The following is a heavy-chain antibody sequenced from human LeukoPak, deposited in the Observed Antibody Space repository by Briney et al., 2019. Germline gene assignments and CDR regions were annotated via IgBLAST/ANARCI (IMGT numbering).Heavy chain of an antibody. J-gene: IGHJ5*02. CDR2: INAGNGNT. D-gene: IGHD3-3*01. CDR3: ARDGPPLDFWSGRSATNWFDP. CDR1: GFTFSSYA. V-gene: IGHV1-3*01. Sequence: AGGSLRLSCAASGFTFSSYAMHWVRQAPGQRLEWMGWINAGNGNTKYSQKFQGRVTITRDTSASTAYMELSSLRSEDTAVYYCARDGPPLDFWSGRSATNWFDPWGQGTLVTVSS.